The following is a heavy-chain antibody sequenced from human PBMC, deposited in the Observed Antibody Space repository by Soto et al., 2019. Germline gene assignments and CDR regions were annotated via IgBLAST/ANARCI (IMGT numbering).Heavy chain of an antibody. CDR2: ISGSGGST. Sequence: EVQLLESGGGLVQPGGSLRLSCAASGFTFSSYAMRWVRQAPGKGLEWVSAISGSGGSTYYADSVKGRFTISRDNSKNTLYRQMNSLRAEDTAVYYCARRGSASYYDSWGQGTLVTVSS. V-gene: IGHV3-23*01. CDR3: ARRGSASYYDS. D-gene: IGHD6-19*01. J-gene: IGHJ4*02. CDR1: GFTFSSYA.